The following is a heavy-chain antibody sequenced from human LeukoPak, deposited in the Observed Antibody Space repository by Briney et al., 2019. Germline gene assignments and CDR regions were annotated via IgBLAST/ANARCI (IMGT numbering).Heavy chain of an antibody. J-gene: IGHJ4*02. V-gene: IGHV3-48*04. CDR2: ISSSSSTI. CDR1: GFTFSSYS. Sequence: GGSLRLSCAASGFTFSSYSMNWVRQAPGKGLEWVSYISSSSSTIYYADSVKGRFTIPRDNAKNSLYLQMNSLRAEDTAVYYCARGYGGNSAPLGYWGQGTLVTVSS. D-gene: IGHD4-23*01. CDR3: ARGYGGNSAPLGY.